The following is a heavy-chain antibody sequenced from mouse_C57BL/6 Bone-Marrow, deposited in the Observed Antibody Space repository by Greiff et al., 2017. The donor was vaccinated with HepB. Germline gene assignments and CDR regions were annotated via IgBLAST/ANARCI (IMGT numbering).Heavy chain of an antibody. CDR3: ARAPTVVAPFDY. V-gene: IGHV5-16*01. D-gene: IGHD1-1*01. Sequence: EVQVVESEGGLVQPGSSMKLSCTASGFTFSDYYMAWVRQVPEKGLEWVANINYDGSSTYYLDSLKSRFIISRDNAKNILYLQMSSLKSEDTATYYCARAPTVVAPFDYWGQGTTLTVSS. CDR2: INYDGSST. CDR1: GFTFSDYY. J-gene: IGHJ2*01.